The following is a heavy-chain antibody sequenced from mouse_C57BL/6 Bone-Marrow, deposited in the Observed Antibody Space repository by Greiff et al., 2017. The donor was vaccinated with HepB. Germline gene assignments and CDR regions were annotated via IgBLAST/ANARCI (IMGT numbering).Heavy chain of an antibody. V-gene: IGHV14-3*01. CDR3: ATVITTVVALDY. D-gene: IGHD1-1*01. Sequence: EVQRVESVAELVRPGASVKLSCTASGFNIKNTYMHWVKQRPEQGLEWIGRIDPANGNTKYAPKFQGKATITADTSSNTAYLQLSSLTSEDTAIYYCATVITTVVALDYWGQGTTLTVSS. CDR1: GFNIKNTY. CDR2: IDPANGNT. J-gene: IGHJ2*01.